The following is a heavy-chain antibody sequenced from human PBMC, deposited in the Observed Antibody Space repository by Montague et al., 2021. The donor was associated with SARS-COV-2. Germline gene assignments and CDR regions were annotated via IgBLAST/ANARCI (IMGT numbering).Heavy chain of an antibody. CDR2: IYYSGST. CDR3: ASPTYYYDSSGSDAFDI. V-gene: IGHV4-39*01. D-gene: IGHD3-22*01. CDR1: GGSISSSSYY. J-gene: IGHJ3*02. Sequence: SETLSLTCTVSGGSISSSSYYWGWIRQPPGKGLEWIGSIYYSGSTYYNPPLKSRVAISVDTSKNQFSLKLSSVTAADTAVYYCASPTYYYDSSGSDAFDIWGQGTMVTVFS.